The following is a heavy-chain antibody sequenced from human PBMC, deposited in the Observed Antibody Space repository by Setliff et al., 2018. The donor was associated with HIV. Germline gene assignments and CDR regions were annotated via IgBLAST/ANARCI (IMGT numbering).Heavy chain of an antibody. CDR3: ARLPYYVSGGVFDH. CDR1: GFNFLAYW. CDR2: VYPCDSDT. Sequence: PGESLKISCQCSGFNFLAYWIGWVRQVPEKGLEWMGIVYPCDSDTRYNPSFEGQVTVSADKTITTAYLQLTSLKASDTAMYFCARLPYYVSGGVFDHWGKGTLVTVSS. V-gene: IGHV5-51*01. D-gene: IGHD3-10*01. J-gene: IGHJ4*02.